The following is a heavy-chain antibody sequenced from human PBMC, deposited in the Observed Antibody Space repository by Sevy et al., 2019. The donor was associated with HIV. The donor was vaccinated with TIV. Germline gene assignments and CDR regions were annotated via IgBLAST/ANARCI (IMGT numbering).Heavy chain of an antibody. D-gene: IGHD6-19*01. CDR2: IWFDGSNK. CDR1: GFTFSTYS. Sequence: GRSLRLSCAASGFTFSTYSMHWVRQAPGKGLEWVALIWFDGSNKYYAHSVKGRFTISRDNSKNTLYLQMNSLRAEDTAVYYCAKAVADSNYYYGLDVWGQGTTVTVSS. J-gene: IGHJ6*02. CDR3: AKAVADSNYYYGLDV. V-gene: IGHV3-33*06.